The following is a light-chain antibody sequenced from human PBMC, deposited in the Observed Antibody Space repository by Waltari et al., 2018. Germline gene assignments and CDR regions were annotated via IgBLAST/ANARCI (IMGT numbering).Light chain of an antibody. CDR3: HSRDSSSTRF. J-gene: IGLJ2*01. Sequence: SSELTQDPTVSVALGQPVSITCPGDSLRRYYPSWYQHRPGPAPILVLYGQNSRPSGIPDRFSGSIAGNTASLTITGAQAEDEADYYCHSRDSSSTRFFGGGTRLTV. CDR2: GQN. CDR1: SLRRYY. V-gene: IGLV3-19*01.